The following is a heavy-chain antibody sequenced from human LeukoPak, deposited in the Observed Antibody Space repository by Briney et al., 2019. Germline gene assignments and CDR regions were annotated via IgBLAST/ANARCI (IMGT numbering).Heavy chain of an antibody. V-gene: IGHV3-48*03. J-gene: IGHJ4*02. Sequence: GGSLRLSCAASGFTFSSYEMNWVRQAPGKGLEWVSYISSSGSTIYYADSVKGRFTIPRDNAKNSLYLQMNSLRAEDTAVYYCATLWFGELLGDYWGQGTLVTVSS. CDR1: GFTFSSYE. CDR2: ISSSGSTI. D-gene: IGHD3-10*01. CDR3: ATLWFGELLGDY.